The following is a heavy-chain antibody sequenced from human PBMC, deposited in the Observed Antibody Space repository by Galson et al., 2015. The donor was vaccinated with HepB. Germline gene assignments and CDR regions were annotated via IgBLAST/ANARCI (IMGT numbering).Heavy chain of an antibody. D-gene: IGHD3-3*01. J-gene: IGHJ4*02. CDR2: VSASGGGA. CDR3: AKPPWTVFGVVSRKSYYFDY. V-gene: IGHV3-23*01. CDR1: GFTFSSYA. Sequence: SLRLSCAASGFTFSSYAMHWVRQAPGKGLEWVSSVSASGGGAHYADSVKGRFAVSRDNSKNTLYLQMNSLRAEDKAVYYCAKPPWTVFGVVSRKSYYFDYWGQGTLVTVSS.